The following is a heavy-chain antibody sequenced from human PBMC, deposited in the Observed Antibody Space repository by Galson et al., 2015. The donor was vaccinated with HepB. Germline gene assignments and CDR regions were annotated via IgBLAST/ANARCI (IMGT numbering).Heavy chain of an antibody. CDR1: GFTFSSYW. CDR2: IKQDGSEK. Sequence: SLRLSCAASGFTFSSYWMSWVRQAPGKGLEWVVNIKQDGSEKYYVDSVKGRFTISRDNAKNSLYLQMNSLRAEDTAVYYCARKGYSSGWPARIIGPPFDYWGQGTLVTVSS. J-gene: IGHJ4*02. D-gene: IGHD6-19*01. CDR3: ARKGYSSGWPARIIGPPFDY. V-gene: IGHV3-7*03.